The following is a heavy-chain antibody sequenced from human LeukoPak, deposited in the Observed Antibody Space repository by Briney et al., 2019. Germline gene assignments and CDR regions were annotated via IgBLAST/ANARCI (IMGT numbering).Heavy chain of an antibody. CDR3: AKAYQVDTAMAYFDY. CDR1: GFTFSSYS. Sequence: GGSLRLSCAASGFTFSSYSMNWVRQAPGKGLEWVSYISSSSSTIYYADSVKGRFTISRDNAKISLYLQMNSLRAEDTALYYCAKAYQVDTAMAYFDYWGQGTLVTVSS. D-gene: IGHD5-18*01. CDR2: ISSSSSTI. V-gene: IGHV3-48*04. J-gene: IGHJ4*02.